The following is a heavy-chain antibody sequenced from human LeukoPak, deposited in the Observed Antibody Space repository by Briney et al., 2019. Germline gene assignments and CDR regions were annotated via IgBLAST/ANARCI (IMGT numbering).Heavy chain of an antibody. CDR2: INWNGGST. J-gene: IGHJ4*02. V-gene: IGHV3-20*04. Sequence: GGSLRLSCAASGFTFDDYGMSWVHQAPGKGLEWVSGINWNGGSTGYADSVKGRFTISRDNAKNSLYLQMNSLRAEDTALYYCARDSHDQPVVRFDYWGQGTLVTVSS. CDR3: ARDSHDQPVVRFDY. D-gene: IGHD2-2*01. CDR1: GFTFDDYG.